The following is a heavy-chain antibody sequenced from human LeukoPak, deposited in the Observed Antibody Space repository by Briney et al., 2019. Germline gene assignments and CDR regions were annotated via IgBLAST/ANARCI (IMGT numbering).Heavy chain of an antibody. V-gene: IGHV3-21*01. CDR2: ISSSSSYI. D-gene: IGHD3-22*01. J-gene: IGHJ6*02. CDR1: GFTFSSYS. CDR3: ARLDSSGYYSRYYYYYGMDV. Sequence: PGGSLRLSCAASGFTFSSYSMNWVRQAPGKGLEWVSSISSSSSYIYYADSVKGRFTISRDNAKYSLYLQMNSLRAEDTAVYYCARLDSSGYYSRYYYYYGMDVWGQGTAVTVSS.